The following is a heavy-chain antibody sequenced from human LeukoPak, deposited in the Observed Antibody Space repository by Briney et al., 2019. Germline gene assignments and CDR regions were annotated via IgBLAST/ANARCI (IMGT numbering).Heavy chain of an antibody. J-gene: IGHJ4*02. Sequence: GGSLRLSCAASGFTFSKYWMTWARQAPGKWLEWVANIDQDGSENFYVDSVKGRFTISRDNAKNSLYLQMNSLRLDDTALYYCVRDQGAAGDYWGQGTLVTVSS. V-gene: IGHV3-7*01. CDR1: GFTFSKYW. D-gene: IGHD6-13*01. CDR2: IDQDGSEN. CDR3: VRDQGAAGDY.